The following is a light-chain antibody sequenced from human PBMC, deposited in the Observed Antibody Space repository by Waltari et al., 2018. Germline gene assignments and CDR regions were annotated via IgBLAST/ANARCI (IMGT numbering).Light chain of an antibody. J-gene: IGLJ1*01. V-gene: IGLV2-14*03. CDR3: SSYTSSTTLYV. CDR2: DVS. CDR1: SSDVGGYNF. Sequence: QSALTQPASVSGSPGQSITISCTGTSSDVGGYNFVSWYQQYPDKAPKLMIFDVSNRPSGVSSRFSGSKSGNTASLTISGLQAEDEADYYCSSYTSSTTLYVFGTGTKVTV.